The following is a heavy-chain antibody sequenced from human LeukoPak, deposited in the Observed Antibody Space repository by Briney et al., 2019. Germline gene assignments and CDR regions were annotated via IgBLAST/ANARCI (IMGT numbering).Heavy chain of an antibody. J-gene: IGHJ6*02. V-gene: IGHV3-21*01. D-gene: IGHD4-23*01. CDR1: GFTFRRYS. CDR3: ARSRRLASPVTFYYGMDV. CDR2: MGPTGDYI. Sequence: GGSLRLSCVASGFTFRRYSFNWVRQAPGKGLEWVSSMGPTGDYIYYVDSVRGRFTISRDNDETSVFLQMDSLRVEDTAVYFCARSRRLASPVTFYYGMDVWGQGTTVTVAS.